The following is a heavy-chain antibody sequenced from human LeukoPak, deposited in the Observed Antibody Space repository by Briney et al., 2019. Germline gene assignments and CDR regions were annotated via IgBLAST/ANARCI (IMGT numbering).Heavy chain of an antibody. V-gene: IGHV4-34*01. J-gene: IGHJ4*01. CDR1: GGSFSGYC. CDR3: TRGKPETVFDS. Sequence: SETLSLTCSVYGGSFSGYCWSWIRRPPGKGLEWIGEIKHSGSTNYNPSLKTRVTISLDRSKDQFSLKLTSVTAADTAVYYCTRGKPETVFDSWGRGTLVTVCS. CDR2: IKHSGST.